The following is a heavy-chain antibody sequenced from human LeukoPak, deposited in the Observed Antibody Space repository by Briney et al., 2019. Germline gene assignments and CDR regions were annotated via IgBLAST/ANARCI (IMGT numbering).Heavy chain of an antibody. CDR2: ISSSSSYI. CDR3: ARDVFDSGSYFYYYYGMDV. D-gene: IGHD1-26*01. Sequence: GGSLRLSCAASGFTFSSYSMNWVRQAPGKGLEWVSSISSSSSYIYYADSVKGRFTISRDNAKNSLYLQMSSLRAEDTAVYYCARDVFDSGSYFYYYYGMDVWGQGTTVTVSS. CDR1: GFTFSSYS. J-gene: IGHJ6*02. V-gene: IGHV3-21*01.